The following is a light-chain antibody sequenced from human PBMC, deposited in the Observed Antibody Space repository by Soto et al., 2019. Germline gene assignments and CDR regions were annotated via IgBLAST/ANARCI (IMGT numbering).Light chain of an antibody. CDR2: DVT. CDR3: SSYTSSSTPYL. J-gene: IGLJ1*01. CDR1: SSDVGGYTY. Sequence: QSALTQPASVSGSPGQSITISCTGTSSDVGGYTYVSWYQQHPLKAPKLLIYDVTNRPSGVSDRFSGSKSGNTASLTISGLQAEDEADYYCSSYTSSSTPYLFGTGTKVTVL. V-gene: IGLV2-14*01.